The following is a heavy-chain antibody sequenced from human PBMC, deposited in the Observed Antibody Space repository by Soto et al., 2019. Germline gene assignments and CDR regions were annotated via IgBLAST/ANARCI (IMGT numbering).Heavy chain of an antibody. CDR2: ISGSGGST. V-gene: IGHV3-23*01. J-gene: IGHJ4*02. CDR3: AKGAPTYYFDN. Sequence: EVQLLESGGGLVQPGGSLRLSCAASGFTFSSCAMSWVRQAPGKGLEWVSHISGSGGSTYYADYVKGRFTLSRDNSKTTLYLKMNSLRADDTAVYYCAKGAPTYYFDNWGQGTLVTVSS. CDR1: GFTFSSCA.